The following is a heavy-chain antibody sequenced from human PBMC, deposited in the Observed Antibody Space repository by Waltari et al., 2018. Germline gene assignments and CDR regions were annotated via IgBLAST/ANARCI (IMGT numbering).Heavy chain of an antibody. CDR3: ASPKGGATTAFDI. CDR1: RFTFSSYW. CDR2: IKQDGSEK. Sequence: VQLVESGGGVVQPGRSLRLSCAASRFTFSSYWMSWVRQAPGKGLEWVANIKQDGSEKYYVDSVKGRFTISRDNAKNSLYLQMNSLRAEDTAVYYCASPKGGATTAFDIWGQGTMVTVSS. V-gene: IGHV3-7*01. D-gene: IGHD1-26*01. J-gene: IGHJ3*02.